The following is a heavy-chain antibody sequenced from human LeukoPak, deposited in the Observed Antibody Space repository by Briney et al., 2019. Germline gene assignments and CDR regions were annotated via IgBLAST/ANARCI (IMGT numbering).Heavy chain of an antibody. J-gene: IGHJ3*02. Sequence: PGGSLRLSCAASGFTFSSYWMSWVRQAPGKGLEWVANIKQDGSEKYYVDSVKGRFTISRDNAKNSLYLQMNSLRAEDTAVYYCARDLRVGTHLDTMVRGVITHDAFDIWGQGTMVTVSS. D-gene: IGHD3-10*01. CDR3: ARDLRVGTHLDTMVRGVITHDAFDI. CDR2: IKQDGSEK. V-gene: IGHV3-7*01. CDR1: GFTFSSYW.